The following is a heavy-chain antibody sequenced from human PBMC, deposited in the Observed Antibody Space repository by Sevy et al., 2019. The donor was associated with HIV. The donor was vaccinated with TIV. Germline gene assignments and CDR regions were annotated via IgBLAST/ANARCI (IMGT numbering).Heavy chain of an antibody. CDR3: ASHYYDSTGYYYPLDY. D-gene: IGHD3-22*01. Sequence: GESLKISCTASGFTFSSYAMYWVRQAPGKGLEWVAVISYDGNNKDYADSVKGRFTISRDNSKNTLNLQMNSLRAEDTAVYYCASHYYDSTGYYYPLDYWGQGTLVTVSS. V-gene: IGHV3-30*04. J-gene: IGHJ4*02. CDR2: ISYDGNNK. CDR1: GFTFSSYA.